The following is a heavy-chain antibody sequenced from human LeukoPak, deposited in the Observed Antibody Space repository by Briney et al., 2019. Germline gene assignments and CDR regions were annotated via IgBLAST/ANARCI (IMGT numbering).Heavy chain of an antibody. D-gene: IGHD2-2*01. CDR1: GFTFSAYW. V-gene: IGHV3-7*01. CDR3: ANASGSTRANWFDH. Sequence: PGGSLRLSCAASGFTFSAYWMSWVRQAPGKGLEWVANIKQDGSEKYYVDSVKGRFTISRDNAKNSLYLQMNSLRAEDTAVYYCANASGSTRANWFDHWGQGTLVTVSS. J-gene: IGHJ5*02. CDR2: IKQDGSEK.